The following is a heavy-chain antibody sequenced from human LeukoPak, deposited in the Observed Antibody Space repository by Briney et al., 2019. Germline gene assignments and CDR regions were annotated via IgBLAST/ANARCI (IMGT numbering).Heavy chain of an antibody. J-gene: IGHJ4*02. Sequence: PSETLSLTCTASGVSISRFYWSWVRQPPGKGLEWIGNIYSGVPTYFNPSLKSRVIISVDTSKNQFSLNLTSVTAADTAMYYCVQTTGWPGFDYWGQGILVTVSS. CDR2: IYSGVPT. D-gene: IGHD1-1*01. V-gene: IGHV4-4*09. CDR1: GVSISRFY. CDR3: VQTTGWPGFDY.